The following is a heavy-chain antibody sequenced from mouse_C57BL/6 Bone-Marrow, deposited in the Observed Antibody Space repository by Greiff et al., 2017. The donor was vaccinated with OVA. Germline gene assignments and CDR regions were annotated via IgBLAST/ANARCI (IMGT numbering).Heavy chain of an antibody. CDR3: ASPHYYGSSYYAMDY. V-gene: IGHV1-55*01. D-gene: IGHD1-1*01. Sequence: QVQLQQPGAELVKPGASVKMSCKASGYTFTSYWITWVKQRPGQGLEWIGDIYPGSGSTTYNEKFKSKATLTVDTSSSTAYMQLSSLTSEDSAVYYCASPHYYGSSYYAMDYWGQGTSVTVSS. CDR2: IYPGSGST. CDR1: GYTFTSYW. J-gene: IGHJ4*01.